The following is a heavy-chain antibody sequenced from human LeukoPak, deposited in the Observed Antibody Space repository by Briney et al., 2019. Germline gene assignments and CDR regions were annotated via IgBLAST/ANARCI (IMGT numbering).Heavy chain of an antibody. CDR3: TRLGYCTSGVCYFDY. V-gene: IGHV3-73*01. CDR2: IRSKVNSYAT. D-gene: IGHD2-8*01. J-gene: IGHJ4*02. CDR1: GFTFSGSA. Sequence: GGSLRLSCAASGFTFSGSAMQWVRQASGKGREGGGRIRSKVNSYATAYAGWVKGRWTGSRDEVKKKTYLQMNSLKTEDTAVYYCTRLGYCTSGVCYFDYWGQGALVTVSS.